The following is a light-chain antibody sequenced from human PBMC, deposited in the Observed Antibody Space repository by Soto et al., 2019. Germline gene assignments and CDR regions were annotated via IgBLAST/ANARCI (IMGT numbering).Light chain of an antibody. CDR1: QSINNY. CDR3: QQSYNTPRT. J-gene: IGKJ1*01. CDR2: AAS. Sequence: DIQMTQSPSFLSASVGDRVTITCRASQSINNYLHWFQQKPGKAPKLLIYAASTLQGGVPSRFSGSGSGTDFTLTISSLHPEDFATYFCQQSYNTPRTFGQGTKVDIK. V-gene: IGKV1-39*01.